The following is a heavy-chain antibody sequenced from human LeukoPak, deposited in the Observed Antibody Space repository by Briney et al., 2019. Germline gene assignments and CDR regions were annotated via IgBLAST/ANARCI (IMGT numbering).Heavy chain of an antibody. D-gene: IGHD3-10*01. CDR2: INPRNGDT. V-gene: IGHV1-2*02. Sequence: ASVKVSCKASGYPFTGYYVHWVRQAPGHGLEWMGWINPRNGDTHSAQKFQGRVSMTGDTSITTAYMELSSLTSDDTAVYYCATVAQYGLWGVPYFYYMHVWGTGTTVTVSS. CDR3: ATVAQYGLWGVPYFYYMHV. J-gene: IGHJ6*03. CDR1: GYPFTGYY.